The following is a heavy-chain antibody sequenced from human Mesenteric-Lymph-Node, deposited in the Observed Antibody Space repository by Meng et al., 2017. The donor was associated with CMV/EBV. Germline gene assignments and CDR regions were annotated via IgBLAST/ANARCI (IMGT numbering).Heavy chain of an antibody. V-gene: IGHV1-46*01. CDR3: ARESPPHSTNFAVVIGEMDGMDV. D-gene: IGHD3-3*01. CDR1: GYVFTTYY. CDR2: INPSGGSK. J-gene: IGHJ6*02. Sequence: ASVKVSCKASGYVFTTYYIHWVRQAPGQGLEWMGVINPSGGSKNYPPQFQGRVTMTRDTSTSTVYMEVSSLTSEDTAVYYCARESPPHSTNFAVVIGEMDGMDVWGQGTTVTVSS.